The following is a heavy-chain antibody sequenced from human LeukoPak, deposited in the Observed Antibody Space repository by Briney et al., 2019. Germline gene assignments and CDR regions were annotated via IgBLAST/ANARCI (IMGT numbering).Heavy chain of an antibody. J-gene: IGHJ6*02. D-gene: IGHD5-18*01. CDR1: GPTVSSNY. V-gene: IGHV3-53*01. CDR2: IYSGGST. Sequence: GGSLRLSCAASGPTVSSNYMSWVRQAPGKGLEWVSVIYSGGSTYYADSVEGRFTISRDNSKNTLYLQMDTLRAEDTAVYYCARVDTAVVGYYYGMDVWGQGTTVTVSS. CDR3: ARVDTAVVGYYYGMDV.